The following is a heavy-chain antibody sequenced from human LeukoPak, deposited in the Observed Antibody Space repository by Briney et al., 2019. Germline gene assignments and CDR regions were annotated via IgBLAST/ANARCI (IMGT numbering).Heavy chain of an antibody. V-gene: IGHV4-30-4*08. CDR2: IYYSGST. D-gene: IGHD2-21*01. CDR1: GGSISSGDYY. J-gene: IGHJ6*03. Sequence: SETLSLTCTVSGGSISSGDYYWRWIRQPPGKGLEWIGYIYYSGSTYYNPSLKSRVTISVDTSKNQFSLKLSSVTAADTAVYYCARERGGDRGSSIIDYYYYYYMDVWGKGTTVTVSS. CDR3: ARERGGDRGSSIIDYYYYYYMDV.